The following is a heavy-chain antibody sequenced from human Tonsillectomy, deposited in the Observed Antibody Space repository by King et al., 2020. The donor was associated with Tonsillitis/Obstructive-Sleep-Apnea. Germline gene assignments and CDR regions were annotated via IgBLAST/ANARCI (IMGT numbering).Heavy chain of an antibody. CDR2: ISYSGST. J-gene: IGHJ6*03. D-gene: IGHD4-17*01. Sequence: VQLQESGPGLVKPSETLSLTCTVSGGSVSSNTYYWTWIRQPPGKGLECIGYISYSGSTNYNPSLKSRVAISVDTSKNQFSLNLSSVTAADTAVYYCARVLSNSGDYYMDVWGIGTTVTVSS. V-gene: IGHV4-61*01. CDR1: GGSVSSNTYY. CDR3: ARVLSNSGDYYMDV.